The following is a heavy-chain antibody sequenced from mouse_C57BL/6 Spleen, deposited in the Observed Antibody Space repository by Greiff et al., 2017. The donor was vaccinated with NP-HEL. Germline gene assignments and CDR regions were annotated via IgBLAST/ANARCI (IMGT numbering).Heavy chain of an antibody. CDR2: IDPSDSET. J-gene: IGHJ2*01. D-gene: IGHD1-1*01. Sequence: QVQLQQPGAELVRPGSSVKLSCKASGYTFTSYWMHWVKQRPIQGLEWIVNIDPSDSETHYNQKFKDKATLTVDKSSSTAYMQLSSLTSEDSAVYYCARVTVVASGYFDYWGQGTTLTVSS. CDR1: GYTFTSYW. V-gene: IGHV1-52*01. CDR3: ARVTVVASGYFDY.